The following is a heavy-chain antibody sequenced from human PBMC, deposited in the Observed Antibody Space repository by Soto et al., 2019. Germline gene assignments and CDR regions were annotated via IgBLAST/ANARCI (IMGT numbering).Heavy chain of an antibody. D-gene: IGHD1-26*01. CDR3: HARGPLPTAGNGEYYYYGMDV. V-gene: IGHV4-34*03. CDR2: INHSGST. J-gene: IGHJ6*02. CDR1: GGPFSGYY. Sequence: PSETLSHTCAVYGGPFSGYYWTWIRLPPGTGLEWSGEINHSGSTNYNPTLKSRVTISVDTPKNQFSLKLTSVTAADTAVYYCHARGPLPTAGNGEYYYYGMDVWGQGTTVT.